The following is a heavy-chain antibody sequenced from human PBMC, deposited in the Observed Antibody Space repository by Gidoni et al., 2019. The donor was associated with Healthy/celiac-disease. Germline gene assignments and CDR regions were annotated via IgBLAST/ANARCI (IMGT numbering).Heavy chain of an antibody. CDR2: IYWNDDK. CDR3: AHRPPAANSGYDYGWGGLGEDYFDY. V-gene: IGHV2-5*01. J-gene: IGHJ4*02. Sequence: QITLKESGPTLVKPTQTLTLTCNFSGFSLSPSGVGVGWIRQPPGKALEWLALIYWNDDKRYSPSLKSRLTITKDTSKNQVVLTMTNMDPVDTATYYCAHRPPAANSGYDYGWGGLGEDYFDYWGQGTLVTVSS. D-gene: IGHD5-12*01. CDR1: GFSLSPSGVG.